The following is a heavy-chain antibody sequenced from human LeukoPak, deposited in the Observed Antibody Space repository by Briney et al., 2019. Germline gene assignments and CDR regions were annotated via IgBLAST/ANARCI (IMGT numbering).Heavy chain of an antibody. V-gene: IGHV4-59*01. J-gene: IGHJ5*02. Sequence: PSETLSLTCTVSGGSISSYYWSWIRQPPGKGLEWIGYIYYSGSTNYNPSLKSRVTISVDTSKNQFSLKLSSVTAADTAVYYCARGGMMATIKDSWFDPWGQATLVTVSS. CDR1: GGSISSYY. CDR3: ARGGMMATIKDSWFDP. CDR2: IYYSGST. D-gene: IGHD5-24*01.